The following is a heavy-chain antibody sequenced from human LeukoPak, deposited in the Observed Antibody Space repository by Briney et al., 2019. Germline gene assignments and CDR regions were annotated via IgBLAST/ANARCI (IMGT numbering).Heavy chain of an antibody. CDR3: NYGDFPDS. D-gene: IGHD4-17*01. Sequence: GGSLRLSCAASGFTFSSYAMSWVRQAPGKGLEWVSAISGSGDRTHYADSVKGRFTISRDNSQNTVYLQMNSLRAEDTALYYCNYGDFPDSWGQGTLVTVSS. J-gene: IGHJ4*02. CDR1: GFTFSSYA. V-gene: IGHV3-23*01. CDR2: ISGSGDRT.